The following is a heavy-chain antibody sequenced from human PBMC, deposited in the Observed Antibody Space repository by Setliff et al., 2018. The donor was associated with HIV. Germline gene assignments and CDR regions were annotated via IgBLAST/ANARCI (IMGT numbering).Heavy chain of an antibody. CDR1: GYSLTELS. D-gene: IGHD3-9*01. Sequence: GVSVKVSCKVSGYSLTELSIHWVRQAPGEGLEWMGGFDPEDDETVYAEKFQGRVTMTEDTSADTAYMALSSLRSEDTAMYYCATSGFYDILTGPTPGVFDIWGQGTMVTVSS. CDR3: ATSGFYDILTGPTPGVFDI. J-gene: IGHJ3*02. CDR2: FDPEDDET. V-gene: IGHV1-24*01.